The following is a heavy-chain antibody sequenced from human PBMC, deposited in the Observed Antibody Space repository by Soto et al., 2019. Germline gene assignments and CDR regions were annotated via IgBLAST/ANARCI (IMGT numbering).Heavy chain of an antibody. Sequence: GGSLRLSCAASGFTFSTYAMSWVRQAPGKGLEWVSITSGSGGNTYHADSVKGRFTISRDNSMNTLYLQMNSLRAEDTAIYYCAKAFVRNYYASGFDAFDIWGQGTMVTVSS. CDR2: TSGSGGNT. CDR1: GFTFSTYA. D-gene: IGHD3-10*01. J-gene: IGHJ3*02. CDR3: AKAFVRNYYASGFDAFDI. V-gene: IGHV3-23*01.